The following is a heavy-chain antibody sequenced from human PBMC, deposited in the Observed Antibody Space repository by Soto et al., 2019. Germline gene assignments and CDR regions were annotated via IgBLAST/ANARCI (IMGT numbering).Heavy chain of an antibody. CDR1: GFTFSSYS. CDR3: ASPLTVALAGAFDI. D-gene: IGHD6-19*01. CDR2: ISSSSSYI. Sequence: PGGSLRLSCAASGFTFSSYSMNWVRQAPGKGLEWVSSISSSSSYIYYADSVKGRFTISRDNAKNSLYLQMNSLRAEDTAVYYCASPLTVALAGAFDIWGQGTMVTVSS. J-gene: IGHJ3*02. V-gene: IGHV3-21*01.